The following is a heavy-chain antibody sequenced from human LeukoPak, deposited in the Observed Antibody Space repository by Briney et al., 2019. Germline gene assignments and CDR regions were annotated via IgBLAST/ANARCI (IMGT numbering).Heavy chain of an antibody. CDR1: GYTLTELS. CDR2: INTNTGNP. V-gene: IGHV7-4-1*02. CDR3: DRSGGAFDY. D-gene: IGHD3-16*01. Sequence: ASVKVSCKVSGYTLTELSMHWVRQAPGQGLEWMGYINTNTGNPTYAQAFTGRFVFSLDTSVTTAYLHISSLQAEDTAVYTRDRSGGAFDYWGQGTLVTVSS. J-gene: IGHJ4*02.